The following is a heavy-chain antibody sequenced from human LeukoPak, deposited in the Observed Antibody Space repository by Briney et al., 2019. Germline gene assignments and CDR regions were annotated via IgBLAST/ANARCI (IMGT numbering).Heavy chain of an antibody. J-gene: IGHJ5*02. CDR2: INPGGTAT. Sequence: ASVKVSCKSSGYTFTNHYMHWVRQAPGQGLEWVGLINPGGTATFYAQKLQGKVTMTRDTSTSIDYMEVRGLRSEDTAVYYCARDMSLEDTSWWLDPWGQGTLVTVSS. CDR3: ARDMSLEDTSWWLDP. CDR1: GYTFTNHY. V-gene: IGHV1-46*01. D-gene: IGHD3-3*01.